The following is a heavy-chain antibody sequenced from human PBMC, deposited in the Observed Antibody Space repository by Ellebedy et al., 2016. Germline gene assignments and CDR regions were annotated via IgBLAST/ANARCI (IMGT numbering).Heavy chain of an antibody. V-gene: IGHV3-30*18. Sequence: GESLKISCPASGFNFDVYGMHWVRQAPAKGLEWVALISFDGKTKYYADSVRGRFTISRDNSKKTLYLEMHSLRGADTAIYYCSKGPRFEDWFEPWGQGTLVTVSS. CDR3: SKGPRFEDWFEP. J-gene: IGHJ5*02. CDR1: GFNFDVYG. CDR2: ISFDGKTK.